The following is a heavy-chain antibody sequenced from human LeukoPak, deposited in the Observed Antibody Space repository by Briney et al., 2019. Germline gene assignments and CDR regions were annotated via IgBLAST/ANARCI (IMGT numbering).Heavy chain of an antibody. CDR2: ISYDGASK. CDR1: GFTVSSNY. D-gene: IGHD2-21*02. J-gene: IGHJ6*02. Sequence: HPGGSLRLSCAASGFTVSSNYMSWVRQAPGKGLEWVADISYDGASKHYVDSVEGRFTISRDNSKNMLYLQMNSLSAEDTAIYFCASSTYCGDDCYSFHVFYYYALDVWGQGTTVTVSS. V-gene: IGHV3-30*03. CDR3: ASSTYCGDDCYSFHVFYYYALDV.